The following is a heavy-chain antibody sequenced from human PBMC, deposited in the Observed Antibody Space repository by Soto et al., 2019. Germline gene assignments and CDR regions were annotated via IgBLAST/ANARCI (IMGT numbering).Heavy chain of an antibody. D-gene: IGHD2-21*02. Sequence: QVQLVQSGAEEKKPGASVKVSCKASGYTFTSYAMHWVRQSPGQRLEWMGWINAGNGTTKDSQKFKGRVTISRDTSASTAYMELSSLRSEDTAVYYCARSIVVVTALDYWGQGTLVTVSS. CDR3: ARSIVVVTALDY. V-gene: IGHV1-3*05. CDR2: INAGNGTT. CDR1: GYTFTSYA. J-gene: IGHJ4*02.